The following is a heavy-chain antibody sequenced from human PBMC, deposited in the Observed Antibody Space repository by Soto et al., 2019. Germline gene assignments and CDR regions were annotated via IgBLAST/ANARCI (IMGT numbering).Heavy chain of an antibody. CDR3: ARDWGGYYENRGLIWSY. Sequence: GASVKVSCKASGYTFRSYGISWVRQAPGQGLEWVGWISAYNGDTHYAPKFQDRITFTTETSTDTSYMELRIRRLDDTAVYYCARDWGGYYENRGLIWSYWGKGSWVPVSS. CDR2: ISAYNGDT. D-gene: IGHD3-22*01. J-gene: IGHJ4*02. CDR1: GYTFRSYG. V-gene: IGHV1-18*04.